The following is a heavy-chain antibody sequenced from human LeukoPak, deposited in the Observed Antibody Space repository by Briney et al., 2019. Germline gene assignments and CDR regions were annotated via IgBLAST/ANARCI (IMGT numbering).Heavy chain of an antibody. Sequence: GGSLRLSCAASGFTFNNYWMNWVRQAPGKGLEWVAGISSDGNNKDYSDSVKGRFTISRDNSKNTLYLQMNSLRAEDTAVYYCAKAAYCTSTSCHFSGYAQRPLDSWGQGTLVTVSS. CDR2: ISSDGNNK. D-gene: IGHD2-2*01. CDR3: AKAAYCTSTSCHFSGYAQRPLDS. CDR1: GFTFNNYW. V-gene: IGHV3-30*18. J-gene: IGHJ4*02.